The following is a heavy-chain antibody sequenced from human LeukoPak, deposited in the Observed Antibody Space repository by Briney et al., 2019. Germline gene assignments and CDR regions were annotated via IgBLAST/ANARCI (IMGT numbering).Heavy chain of an antibody. J-gene: IGHJ4*02. D-gene: IGHD2-2*01. Sequence: GGSLRLSCAASGFTFRSYWMHWVRQAPGKGLLWVSRINTDGGNTNYADAVKGRFTISRDNAKNTLYLQMNSLRAEDTAVYYCARSSSSWASFDYWGQGTLVTVSS. CDR3: ARSSSSWASFDY. CDR2: INTDGGNT. V-gene: IGHV3-74*01. CDR1: GFTFRSYW.